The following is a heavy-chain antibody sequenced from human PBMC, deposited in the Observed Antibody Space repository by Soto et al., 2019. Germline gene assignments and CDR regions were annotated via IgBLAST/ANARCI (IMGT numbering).Heavy chain of an antibody. CDR1: GFTFSSYA. J-gene: IGHJ4*02. CDR3: AKVKYYDFWSGPFDY. V-gene: IGHV3-23*01. Sequence: GGSLRLSCAASGFTFSSYAMSWFRQAPGKGLEWVSAISGSGGSTYYADSVKGRFTISRDNSKNTLYLQMNSLRAEDTAVYYCAKVKYYDFWSGPFDYWGQGTLVTVS. CDR2: ISGSGGST. D-gene: IGHD3-3*01.